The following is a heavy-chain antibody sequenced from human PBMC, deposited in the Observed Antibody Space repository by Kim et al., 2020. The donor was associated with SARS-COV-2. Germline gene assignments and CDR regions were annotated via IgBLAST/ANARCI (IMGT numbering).Heavy chain of an antibody. CDR3: ARDRGDGTFFDY. V-gene: IGHV4-59*01. J-gene: IGHJ4*02. Sequence: KYTHSLKSRVTISVDTSKNQFSLKLSSVTAAGTAVYYCARDRGDGTFFDYWGQGTLVTVSS.